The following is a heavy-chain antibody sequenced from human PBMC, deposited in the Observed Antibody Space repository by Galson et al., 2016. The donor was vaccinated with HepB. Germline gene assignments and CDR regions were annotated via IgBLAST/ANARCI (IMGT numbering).Heavy chain of an antibody. CDR1: GYTFTAYY. V-gene: IGHV1-46*01. D-gene: IGHD2-8*02. CDR2: INPRDGST. Sequence: SVKVSCKASGYTFTAYYMHWVRQAPGQGLEWMGKINPRDGSTSCAQKFQGRLTMPRDRSTSTVYMELSSLTSEDTAVYYCARSTGTGGYFDYWGQGTLVTVSS. J-gene: IGHJ4*02. CDR3: ARSTGTGGYFDY.